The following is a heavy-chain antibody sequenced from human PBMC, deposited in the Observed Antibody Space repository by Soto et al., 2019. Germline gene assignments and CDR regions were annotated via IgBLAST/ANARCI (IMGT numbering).Heavy chain of an antibody. CDR3: ARGGSYYPFDY. CDR2: TRNRANSYTT. Sequence: EVQLVESGGGLVQSGGSLRHSCVASGFTFSDHYMDWVRQAPGKGLEWVGRTRNRANSYTTEYAASLTGRFTISRDDSKNSLYLQMNSLKTEDTAVYYCARGGSYYPFDYWGQGTLVTVSS. CDR1: GFTFSDHY. V-gene: IGHV3-72*01. D-gene: IGHD1-26*01. J-gene: IGHJ4*02.